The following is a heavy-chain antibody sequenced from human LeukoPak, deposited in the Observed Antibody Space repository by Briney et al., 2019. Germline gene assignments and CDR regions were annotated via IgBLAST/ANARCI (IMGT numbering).Heavy chain of an antibody. CDR3: AREFFAAAGTYYYGMDV. Sequence: ASVKVSCKASGYTFTGYYMHWVRQAPGQGLEWMGWINPNSGGTNYAQKFQGWVTMTRDTSIGTAYMELSRLRSDDTAVYYCAREFFAAAGTYYYGMDVWGKGTTVTVSS. CDR2: INPNSGGT. D-gene: IGHD6-13*01. CDR1: GYTFTGYY. J-gene: IGHJ6*04. V-gene: IGHV1-2*04.